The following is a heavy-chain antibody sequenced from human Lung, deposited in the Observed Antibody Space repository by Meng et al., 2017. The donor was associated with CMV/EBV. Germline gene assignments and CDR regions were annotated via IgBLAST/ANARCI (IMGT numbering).Heavy chain of an antibody. Sequence: ETLSLTCAASGFTFSSYTVDWVRQAPGKGLEWVSSISSSSSHIYYTDSVKGRLTISRDNAENSLYLQMNSLRAEDTAVYYCARDWGPFDFWGQGTLVTV. CDR3: ARDWGPFDF. CDR2: ISSSSSHI. V-gene: IGHV3-21*01. J-gene: IGHJ4*02. CDR1: GFTFSSYT. D-gene: IGHD3-16*01.